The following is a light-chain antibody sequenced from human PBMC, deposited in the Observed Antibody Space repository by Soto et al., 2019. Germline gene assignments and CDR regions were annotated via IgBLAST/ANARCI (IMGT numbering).Light chain of an antibody. CDR3: QQYNGGPWT. J-gene: IGKJ1*01. CDR1: QGISNY. CDR2: AAS. Sequence: DIQMTQSPSSLSASVGDRVTITCRASQGISNYLAWYQQKPGKVPKLLIYAASTLQSGVPPRFSGSRSWTDFTLTISSRQPEDVATYYGQQYNGGPWTFGPGTKVEIK. V-gene: IGKV1-27*01.